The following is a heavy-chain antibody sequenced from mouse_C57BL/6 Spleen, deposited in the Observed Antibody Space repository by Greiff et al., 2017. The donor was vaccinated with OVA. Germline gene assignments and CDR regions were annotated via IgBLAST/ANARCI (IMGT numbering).Heavy chain of an antibody. V-gene: IGHV5-9-1*02. CDR1: GFTFSSYA. CDR2: ISSGGDYI. D-gene: IGHD3-3*01. J-gene: IGHJ4*01. Sequence: EVQGVESGEGLVKPGGSLKLSCAASGFTFSSYAMSWVRQTPEKRLEWVAYISSGGDYIYYADTVKGRFTISRDNARNTLYLQMSSLKSEDTAMYYCTRGGGPGYAMDYWGQGTSVTVSS. CDR3: TRGGGPGYAMDY.